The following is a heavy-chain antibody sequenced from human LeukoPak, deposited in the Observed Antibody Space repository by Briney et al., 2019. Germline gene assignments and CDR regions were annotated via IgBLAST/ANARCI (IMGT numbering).Heavy chain of an antibody. J-gene: IGHJ6*03. Sequence: PSETLSLTCTVSGGSISSSSYYWGWIRQPPGKGLEWIGSIYYSGSTYYNPSLKSRVTISVDTSKNQFSLKLSSVTAADTAVYYCARRVVRGVRMTTVNMDVWGKGTTVTISS. CDR2: IYYSGST. CDR1: GGSISSSSYY. D-gene: IGHD4-17*01. CDR3: ARRVVRGVRMTTVNMDV. V-gene: IGHV4-39*01.